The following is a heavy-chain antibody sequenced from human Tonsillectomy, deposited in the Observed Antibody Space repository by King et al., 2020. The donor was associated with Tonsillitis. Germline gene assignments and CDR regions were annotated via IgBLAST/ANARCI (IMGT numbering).Heavy chain of an antibody. V-gene: IGHV3-11*01. D-gene: IGHD6-25*01. J-gene: IGHJ4*02. Sequence: VQLVESGGGLVKPGGSLRLSCAASGFTFSDYYMSWIRQAPGKGLDWVSYISSSGSTIYYADSVKGRFTISMDNAKYSLSLQMNSLRAEDTAVYYCGRDAPSGGYFDYWGQGTLVTVSS. CDR1: GFTFSDYY. CDR3: GRDAPSGGYFDY. CDR2: ISSSGSTI.